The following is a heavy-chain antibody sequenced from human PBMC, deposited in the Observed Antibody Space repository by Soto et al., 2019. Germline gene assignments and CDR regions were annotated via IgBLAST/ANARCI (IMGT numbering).Heavy chain of an antibody. CDR2: IMPIFRTP. CDR1: GGTFSNSA. J-gene: IGHJ6*02. V-gene: IGHV1-69*12. D-gene: IGHD5-12*01. CDR3: ARDKGRLQLVGNYYYILDV. Sequence: QVQLEQSGAEVKKPGSSVKVSCKASGGTFSNSAISWVRQAPGQGLEWMGGIMPIFRTPDYARKFQGRVTITADESSSTAYMELSGLRTDDTAVHYCARDKGRLQLVGNYYYILDVWGQGTTVTVSS.